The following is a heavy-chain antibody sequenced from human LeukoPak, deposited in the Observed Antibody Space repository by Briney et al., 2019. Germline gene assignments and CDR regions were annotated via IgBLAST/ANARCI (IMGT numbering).Heavy chain of an antibody. Sequence: GGSLRLSCVASGFTFSTSGMHWVRQSPGKGLDWVAFIRNDGNKYNYADSVKGRFTISRDNSKNTLYLQMDSLRAEDTAVYYCARDSGSYYFDYWGQGTLVTVSS. CDR2: IRNDGNKY. V-gene: IGHV3-30*02. J-gene: IGHJ4*02. CDR1: GFTFSTSG. CDR3: ARDSGSYYFDY. D-gene: IGHD3-22*01.